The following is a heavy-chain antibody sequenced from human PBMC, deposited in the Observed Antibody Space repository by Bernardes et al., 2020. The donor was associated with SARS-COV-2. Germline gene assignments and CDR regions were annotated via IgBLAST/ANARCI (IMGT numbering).Heavy chain of an antibody. J-gene: IGHJ6*02. CDR1: GGSFSDHY. CDR2: VYYTGRT. D-gene: IGHD7-27*01. Sequence: SETLSLTCTVSGGSFSDHYWSWIRQPPGKGLEWIAYVYYTGRTNYNPSLRSRVTILLDTSKNQFSLELRSVTAADTAVYYCARDSGHGMDVWGRGTTVTVSS. CDR3: ARDSGHGMDV. V-gene: IGHV4-59*11.